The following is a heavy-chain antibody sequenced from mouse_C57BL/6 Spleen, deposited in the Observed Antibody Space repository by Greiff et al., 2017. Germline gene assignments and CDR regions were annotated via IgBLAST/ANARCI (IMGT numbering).Heavy chain of an antibody. V-gene: IGHV3-6*01. CDR1: GYSITSGYY. J-gene: IGHJ4*01. CDR2: ISYDGSN. CDR3: ARDLRAMDY. Sequence: VQLQESGPGLVKPSQSLSLTCSVTGYSITSGYYWNWIRQFPGNKLEWMGYISYDGSNNYNPSLKNRISITRDTSKNQFFLKLNSVTTEDTATYYCARDLRAMDYWGQGTSVTVSS. D-gene: IGHD1-1*01.